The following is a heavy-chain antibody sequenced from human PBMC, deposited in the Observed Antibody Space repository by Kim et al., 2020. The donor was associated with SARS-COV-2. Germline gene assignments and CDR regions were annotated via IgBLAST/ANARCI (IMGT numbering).Heavy chain of an antibody. CDR2: INEDGSEK. CDR1: GFTIATEW. V-gene: IGHV3-7*03. Sequence: GGSLRLSSAASGFTIATEWMSWVRQAPGKGPEWVANINEDGSEKNYVDSVKGRFSIFRDNAKNSLYLQMHSLRAEDTALYYCAREPSAESTWGQGTLVTVSS. CDR3: AREPSAEST. J-gene: IGHJ5*02.